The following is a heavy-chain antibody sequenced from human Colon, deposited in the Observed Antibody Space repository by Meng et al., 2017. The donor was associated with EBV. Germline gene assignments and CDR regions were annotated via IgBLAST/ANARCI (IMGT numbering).Heavy chain of an antibody. CDR2: VSGSGGDT. CDR3: ARVQGHYRDY. V-gene: IGHV3-23*01. D-gene: IGHD3-22*01. Sequence: EVQVLDVGGGLVQPGGSLRLSCAASGFTFSSYAMSWVRQAPGKGLEWVSSVSGSGGDTYYADSVKGRFTISRDNSKNTLSLQMESLRAEDTAVYYCARVQGHYRDYWGQGTLVTVSS. CDR1: GFTFSSYA. J-gene: IGHJ4*02.